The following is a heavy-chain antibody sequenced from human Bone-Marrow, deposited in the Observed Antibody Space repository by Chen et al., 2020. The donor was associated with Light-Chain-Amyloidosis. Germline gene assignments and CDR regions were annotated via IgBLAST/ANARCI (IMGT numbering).Heavy chain of an antibody. CDR2: IYPDDSDA. CDR1: GYTFPNYW. CDR3: ARRRDGYNFDY. Sequence: EVQLAQSGPEVKKPGGSLKISCKGSGYTFPNYWIGWVRQMPGKGLDWMGVIYPDDSDARYSPSFEGQVTISADKSITTAYLQWRSLKASDTAMYYCARRRDGYNFDYWGQGTLVTVSS. J-gene: IGHJ4*02. D-gene: IGHD5-12*01. V-gene: IGHV5-51*01.